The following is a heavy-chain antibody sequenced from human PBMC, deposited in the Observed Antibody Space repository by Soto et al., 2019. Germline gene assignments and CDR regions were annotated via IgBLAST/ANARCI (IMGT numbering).Heavy chain of an antibody. CDR3: ARDREAGHSFSYAMDV. CDR1: GADINTYS. D-gene: IGHD5-18*01. V-gene: IGHV4-4*07. CDR2: IYTSASI. J-gene: IGHJ6*02. Sequence: SETLSLTCSVSGADINTYSWTWIRQPAGKGLEWIGRIYTSASINYNPSLRGRVTLSVDTSTNQVSLKLASVTAADTAVYYCARDREAGHSFSYAMDVWGQGTTVTVSS.